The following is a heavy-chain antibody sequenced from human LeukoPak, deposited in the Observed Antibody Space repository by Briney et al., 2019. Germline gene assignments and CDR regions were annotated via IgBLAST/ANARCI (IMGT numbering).Heavy chain of an antibody. J-gene: IGHJ3*02. Sequence: PGGSLRLSCAASGFTFSSYNLHWVRQAPDKGLEWVAVISKDGGFKYYADSVKGRFTISRDNSKNTFYLQMNSLIIEDTAVYYCTREEYSSFWSTAGAFDIWGQGTMVTVSS. CDR2: ISKDGGFK. CDR3: TREEYSSFWSTAGAFDI. CDR1: GFTFSSYN. V-gene: IGHV3-30*03. D-gene: IGHD6-19*01.